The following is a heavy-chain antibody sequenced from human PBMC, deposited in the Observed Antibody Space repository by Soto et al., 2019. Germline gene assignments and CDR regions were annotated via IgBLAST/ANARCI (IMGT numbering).Heavy chain of an antibody. Sequence: NPSETLSLTCAVSGGSISSSNWWSWVRQPPGKGLEWIGEIYHSGSTNYNPSLKSRVTISVDKSKNQFSLKLSSVTATDTAVYYCAREQGIGYCSSTSCYKDYGMDVWGQGTTVTVSS. CDR2: IYHSGST. CDR3: AREQGIGYCSSTSCYKDYGMDV. CDR1: GGSISSSNW. J-gene: IGHJ6*02. D-gene: IGHD2-2*02. V-gene: IGHV4-4*02.